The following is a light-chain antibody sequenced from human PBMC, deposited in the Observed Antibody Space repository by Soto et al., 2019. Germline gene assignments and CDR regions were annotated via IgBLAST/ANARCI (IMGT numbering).Light chain of an antibody. CDR3: QQSYSTPRT. J-gene: IGKJ1*01. CDR2: AAS. CDR1: QSISSY. Sequence: DIQMTQSPSSLSASVGDRVTITCRASQSISSYLNWYQQKPGKAPKFLIYAASSLQSGVPSRFSGSGSGTDFTLTISSLQPEDFASYYCQQSYSTPRTF. V-gene: IGKV1-39*01.